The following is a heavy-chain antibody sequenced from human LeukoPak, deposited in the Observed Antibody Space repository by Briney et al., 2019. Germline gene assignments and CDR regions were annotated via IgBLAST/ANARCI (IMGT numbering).Heavy chain of an antibody. J-gene: IGHJ3*02. CDR3: ARAYYYGSGTFDI. V-gene: IGHV4-59*01. CDR2: IDYSGST. Sequence: PSETLSLTCTVSGGSISTYYWSWIRQPPGKGLEWIAYIDYSGSTSYNPSLKSRVSISIDTSKNQFSLKLSSVTAADTAVYYCARAYYYGSGTFDIWGQGTMVTVSS. D-gene: IGHD3-10*01. CDR1: GGSISTYY.